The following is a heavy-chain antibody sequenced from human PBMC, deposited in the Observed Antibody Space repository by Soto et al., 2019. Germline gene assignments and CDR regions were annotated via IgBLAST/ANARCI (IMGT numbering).Heavy chain of an antibody. D-gene: IGHD1-26*01. J-gene: IGHJ3*02. CDR2: ISHDGSYK. V-gene: IGHV3-30*18. CDR3: AKGLLAIVGTTLPRDAFNI. Sequence: QPGGSLRLSCAASGFSFTTYVMHWVRQAPGKGLEWVAVISHDGSYKYYGDAVKGRFTISRDTSKNAVYLEMNSLRPEDTAVYYCAKGLLAIVGTTLPRDAFNIWGQGPMVTVSS. CDR1: GFSFTTYV.